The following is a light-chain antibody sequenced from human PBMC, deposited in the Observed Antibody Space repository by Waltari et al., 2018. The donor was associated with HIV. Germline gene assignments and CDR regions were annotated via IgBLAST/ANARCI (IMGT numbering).Light chain of an antibody. Sequence: SYELTQPLPVSVAPGQTARFTCERDNIGSKNVHWYQQKPGQAPALVIYRDTNRPSGIPERFSGSNSGNTATLTITRAQAGDEADYYWQVWDSGTVVFGGGTKLTVL. V-gene: IGLV3-9*01. CDR1: NIGSKN. CDR3: QVWDSGTVV. CDR2: RDT. J-gene: IGLJ3*02.